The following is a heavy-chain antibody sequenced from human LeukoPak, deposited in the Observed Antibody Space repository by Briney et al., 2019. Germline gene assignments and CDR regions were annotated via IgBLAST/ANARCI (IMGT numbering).Heavy chain of an antibody. D-gene: IGHD6-13*01. CDR3: AKVDIAAAANWFDP. Sequence: GGSLRLSCAASGLTFSSYAMSWVRQAPGKGLEWVSGISGRSDSTYFADSVKGRFTISRDNSKNTLYLQMNSLRAEDTAVYYCAKVDIAAAANWFDPWGQGTLVTVSS. CDR1: GLTFSSYA. V-gene: IGHV3-23*01. J-gene: IGHJ5*02. CDR2: ISGRSDST.